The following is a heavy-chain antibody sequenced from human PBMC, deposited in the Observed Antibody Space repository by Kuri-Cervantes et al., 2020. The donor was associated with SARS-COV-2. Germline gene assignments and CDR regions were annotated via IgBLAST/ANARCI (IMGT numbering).Heavy chain of an antibody. CDR3: AEYYDFWSCYSQKGMDV. CDR2: DNTNSCCT. Sequence: SVKVSRMPSGYTFTGYYMHWVRQAPGQGLEWMGWDNTNSCCTNYAQKFQGRVTMTRDTSISTAYMELSSLRSEDTAVYYCAEYYDFWSCYSQKGMDVWGQGTTVTVSS. D-gene: IGHD3-3*01. CDR1: GYTFTGYY. J-gene: IGHJ6*02. V-gene: IGHV1-2*02.